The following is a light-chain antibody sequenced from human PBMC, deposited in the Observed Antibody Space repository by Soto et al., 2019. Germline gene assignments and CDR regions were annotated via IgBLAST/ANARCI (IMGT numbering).Light chain of an antibody. V-gene: IGKV1-13*02. CDR3: QHWNTYPIT. J-gene: IGKJ5*01. CDR2: DAS. Sequence: AIQLTQSPSSLSASVGDRVTITCRASLRISTALAWYQQKPGKAPRLLIYDASSLESGVPSRFSGSGSGTDFTLTIRSLQPEDFATYYCQHWNTYPITVGRGTRLETK. CDR1: LRISTA.